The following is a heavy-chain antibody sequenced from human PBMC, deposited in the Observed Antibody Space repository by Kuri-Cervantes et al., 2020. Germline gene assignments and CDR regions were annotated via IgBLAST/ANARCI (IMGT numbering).Heavy chain of an antibody. Sequence: GESLKISCAVSGFTFSNYAMNWVRQAPGKGLEWVSVISGSGGSTYYADSVKGRFTISRDNSKNTLYLQMNSLRAEDTAVYYCAKEVATIFGSFDYWGQGTLVTVSS. J-gene: IGHJ4*02. V-gene: IGHV3-23*01. D-gene: IGHD5-12*01. CDR1: GFTFSNYA. CDR2: ISGSGGST. CDR3: AKEVATIFGSFDY.